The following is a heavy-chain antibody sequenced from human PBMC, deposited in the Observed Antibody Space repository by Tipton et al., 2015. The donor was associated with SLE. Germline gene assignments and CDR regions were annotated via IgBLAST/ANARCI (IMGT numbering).Heavy chain of an antibody. CDR3: AKDAHYNWLISDNWFDP. Sequence: TLSLTCTVSGGSTSNYYWNWIRQPPGKGLEWIGYVFISGTTNYNPSLKSRVTTSVDTSRSQFSLKLSSVTAADTAVYYCAKDAHYNWLISDNWFDPWGQGSLVTVSS. D-gene: IGHD3-9*01. CDR2: VFISGTT. CDR1: GGSTSNYY. J-gene: IGHJ5*02. V-gene: IGHV4-4*08.